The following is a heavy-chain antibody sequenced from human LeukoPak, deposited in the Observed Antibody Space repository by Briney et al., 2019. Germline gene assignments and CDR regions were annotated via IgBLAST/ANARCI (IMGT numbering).Heavy chain of an antibody. CDR3: ARGIAVAGSTDY. CDR1: GFPFSSYS. Sequence: GGSLRLSCAASGFPFSSYSMNWVRQAPGKGLEWVSCISSSSDYIYYADSVKGRFTISRDNAKNSLYLQMNSLRAEDTAVYYCARGIAVAGSTDYWGQGTLVTVSS. CDR2: ISSSSDYI. D-gene: IGHD6-19*01. V-gene: IGHV3-21*01. J-gene: IGHJ4*02.